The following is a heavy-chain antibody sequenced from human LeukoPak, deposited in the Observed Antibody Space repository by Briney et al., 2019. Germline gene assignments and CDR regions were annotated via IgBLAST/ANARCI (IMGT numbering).Heavy chain of an antibody. Sequence: GGSLRLSCAASGFTFSSYAMSWVRQAPGKGLEWVSIISGSGGSTYYADSVKGRFTISRDNSKNTLYLQMNSLRAEDTAVYYCAKESRRGSSGYYGVGFDYWGQGTLVTVSS. J-gene: IGHJ4*02. CDR2: ISGSGGST. D-gene: IGHD3-22*01. CDR1: GFTFSSYA. V-gene: IGHV3-23*01. CDR3: AKESRRGSSGYYGVGFDY.